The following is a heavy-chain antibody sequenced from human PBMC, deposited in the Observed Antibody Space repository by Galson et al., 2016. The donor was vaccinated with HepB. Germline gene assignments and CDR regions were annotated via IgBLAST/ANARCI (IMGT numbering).Heavy chain of an antibody. D-gene: IGHD2-21*02. CDR1: GDSIGSNSYY. J-gene: IGHJ4*02. CDR3: WGGRCGGNCYFRSSIDY. Sequence: SETLSLTCTVSGDSIGSNSYYCGWIRQHPGKGLEWIGSTYSSGSTYYNPSLKSRVTISVDTSKNQFSVKLSSVTAADTAVYYCWGGRCGGNCYFRSSIDYWGQGTLVTVSS. CDR2: TYSSGST. V-gene: IGHV4-39*01.